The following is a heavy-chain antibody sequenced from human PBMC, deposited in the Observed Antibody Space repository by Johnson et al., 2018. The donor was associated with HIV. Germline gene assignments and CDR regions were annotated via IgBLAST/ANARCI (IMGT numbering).Heavy chain of an antibody. CDR3: AKESPREYQLPTDAFDI. J-gene: IGHJ3*02. V-gene: IGHV3-23*04. D-gene: IGHD2-2*01. CDR1: GFNFNIYG. Sequence: VQLVESGGDMVQPGRSLRLSCAASGFNFNIYGMHWVRQVPGKGLEWVSTITGSSGSTYYADSVTGRFTISRDNSKNTLFLQMNSLRAEDTAVYYCAKESPREYQLPTDAFDIWGQGTMVTVSS. CDR2: ITGSSGST.